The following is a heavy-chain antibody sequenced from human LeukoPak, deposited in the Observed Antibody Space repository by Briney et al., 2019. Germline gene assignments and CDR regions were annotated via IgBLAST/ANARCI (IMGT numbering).Heavy chain of an antibody. V-gene: IGHV4-34*01. Sequence: SDTLSLTCAVYGGSFSGYYWSWIRQPRGKGLEWIGEINHSGSTNYNPSLKSRVTISVDTSKNQFSLKLSSVTAADTAVYYCARGYYDSSGYSWGLKYYYYYYGMDVWGQGTTVTVSS. CDR2: INHSGST. CDR3: ARGYYDSSGYSWGLKYYYYYYGMDV. CDR1: GGSFSGYY. D-gene: IGHD3-22*01. J-gene: IGHJ6*02.